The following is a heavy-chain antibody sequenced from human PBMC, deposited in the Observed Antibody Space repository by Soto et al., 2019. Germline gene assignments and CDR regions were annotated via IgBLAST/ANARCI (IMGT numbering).Heavy chain of an antibody. Sequence: SLRLSCAASGFRFSRFAIHWVRQAPGKGLEWVAVISKDGSVIYYADSVKGRFTISRDNSKSSLFLQVNSLTSEDTAVYHCARSRSGAVPDSLGFWGQGTLVTVSS. CDR2: ISKDGSVI. CDR1: GFRFSRFA. V-gene: IGHV3-30-3*01. D-gene: IGHD3-10*01. CDR3: ARSRSGAVPDSLGF. J-gene: IGHJ4*02.